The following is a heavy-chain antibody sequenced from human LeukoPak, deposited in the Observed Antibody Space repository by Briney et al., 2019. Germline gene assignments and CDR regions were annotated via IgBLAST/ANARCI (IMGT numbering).Heavy chain of an antibody. CDR1: GFTFSSYG. D-gene: IGHD3-10*01. J-gene: IGHJ3*02. Sequence: GGSLRLSCVASGFTFSSYGMHWVRQAPGKGLEWVAVISNDGSNKYYADSVKGRFTISRDNSKNTLYLQMNSPRAEDTAVYYCAKGRGAFDIWGQGTMVTVSS. V-gene: IGHV3-30*18. CDR2: ISNDGSNK. CDR3: AKGRGAFDI.